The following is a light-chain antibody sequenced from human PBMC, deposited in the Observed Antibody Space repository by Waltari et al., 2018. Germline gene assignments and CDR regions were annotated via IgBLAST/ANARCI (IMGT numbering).Light chain of an antibody. J-gene: IGLJ2*01. CDR2: YDK. CDR3: ASWDDLVNGVI. Sequence: QSVLTQPPSVSAAPGQSVTISCSGSRSNIGNHVVNWVQQLPGKAPKLLIFYDKRWPSGVSDRFAGSKSVTSASLAISGLQSEDEAFYYCASWDDLVNGVIFGGGTQLTVL. CDR1: RSNIGNHV. V-gene: IGLV1-36*01.